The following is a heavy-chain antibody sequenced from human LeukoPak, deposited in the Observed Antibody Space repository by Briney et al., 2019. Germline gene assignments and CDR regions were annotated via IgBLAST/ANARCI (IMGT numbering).Heavy chain of an antibody. CDR1: GDSISSYH. Sequence: ASETLSLTCTVSGDSISSYHWTWIRQPPGKGLECIGYIYYSGGTNYNPSLKSRVTISVDTSNNQFSLKLSSVTAADTAVYYCARASVVYYYMDVWGKGTTVTVSS. D-gene: IGHD4-23*01. V-gene: IGHV4-59*01. J-gene: IGHJ6*03. CDR3: ARASVVYYYMDV. CDR2: IYYSGGT.